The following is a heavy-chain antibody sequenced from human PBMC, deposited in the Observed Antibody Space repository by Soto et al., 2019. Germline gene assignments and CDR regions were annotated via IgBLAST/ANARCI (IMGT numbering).Heavy chain of an antibody. CDR2: INSDGSST. CDR3: ARADYYYGMDV. V-gene: IGHV3-74*01. Sequence: PGGSLRLSCAASGFTFSSYWMRWVRQAPGKGLVWVSRINSDGSSTSYADSVKGRFTISRDNAKNTLYLQMNSLRAEDTAVYYCARADYYYGMDVWGQGTTVTVSS. J-gene: IGHJ6*02. CDR1: GFTFSSYW.